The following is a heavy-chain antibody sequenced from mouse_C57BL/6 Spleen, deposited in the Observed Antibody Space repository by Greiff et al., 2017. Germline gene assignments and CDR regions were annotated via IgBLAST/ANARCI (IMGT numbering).Heavy chain of an antibody. CDR1: GYTFTGYW. V-gene: IGHV1-9*01. D-gene: IGHD1-1*01. CDR2: ILPGSGST. Sequence: QVQLKESGAELMKPGASVKLSCKATGYTFTGYWIEWVKQRPGHGLECIGEILPGSGSTYYNEKFKGKATLTVDKSSSTAYMLLSSLTSEDSAVYFCARRGYGSSRGYYFDYWGQGTTLTVSS. J-gene: IGHJ2*01. CDR3: ARRGYGSSRGYYFDY.